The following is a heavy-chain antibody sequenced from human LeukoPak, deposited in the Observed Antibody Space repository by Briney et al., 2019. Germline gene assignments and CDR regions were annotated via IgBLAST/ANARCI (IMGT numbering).Heavy chain of an antibody. CDR2: INPNSGDT. CDR3: ARPSSSWTHNFDY. D-gene: IGHD6-13*01. V-gene: IGHV1-2*02. J-gene: IGHJ4*02. CDR1: GYTFTAYY. Sequence: ASVKVSCKASGYTFTAYYMHWVRQAPGQGLEWVGWINPNSGDTYYAQKFQGRVTMTRDTSISTAYMELSSLTSDDTAVFYCARPSSSWTHNFDYWGQGTLVTVSS.